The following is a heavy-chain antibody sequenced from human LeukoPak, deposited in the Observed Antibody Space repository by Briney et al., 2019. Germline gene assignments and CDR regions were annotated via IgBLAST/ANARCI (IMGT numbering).Heavy chain of an antibody. J-gene: IGHJ4*02. D-gene: IGHD3-22*01. CDR1: GFTFDDYA. CDR2: ISWNSGSI. V-gene: IGHV3-9*01. CDR3: AKSPGYYYDSSGYLDY. Sequence: PGGSLRLSCAASGFTFDDYAMHWVRQAPGKGLEWVSGISWNSGSIGYADSVKGRLTISRDNAKNSLYLQMNSLRAEDTALYYCAKSPGYYYDSSGYLDYWGQGTLVTVSS.